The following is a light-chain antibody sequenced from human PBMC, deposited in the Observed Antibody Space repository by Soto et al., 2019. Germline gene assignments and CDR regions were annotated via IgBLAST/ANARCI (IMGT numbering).Light chain of an antibody. CDR1: SSDVGGFLY. Sequence: QSALTQPASVSGSPGQSITISCTGTSSDVGGFLYVSWFQQHPGKAPKLMIYAVSNRPSGISNRFYGSKSGNTASLTISGRQAEDEADYYCSSSSSSSPIVVFGGGTKLTVL. CDR2: AVS. V-gene: IGLV2-14*01. CDR3: SSSSSSSPIVV. J-gene: IGLJ2*01.